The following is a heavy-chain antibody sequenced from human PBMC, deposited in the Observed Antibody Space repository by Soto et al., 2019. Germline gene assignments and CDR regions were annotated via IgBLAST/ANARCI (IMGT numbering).Heavy chain of an antibody. Sequence: ASVKVSCKASGYTFTSYDINWVRQATGQGLEWMGWMNPNSGNTGYAQEFQGRVTMTRDTPTSTVYMELSSLRSEDTAVYYCARVWMATIRADAFDIWGQGTMVTVSS. J-gene: IGHJ3*02. CDR2: MNPNSGNT. D-gene: IGHD5-12*01. CDR3: ARVWMATIRADAFDI. V-gene: IGHV1-8*01. CDR1: GYTFTSYD.